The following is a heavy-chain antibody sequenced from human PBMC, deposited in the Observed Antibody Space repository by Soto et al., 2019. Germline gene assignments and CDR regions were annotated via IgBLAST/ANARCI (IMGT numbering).Heavy chain of an antibody. CDR2: INPSGGST. D-gene: IGHD1-1*01. CDR1: GYTFTSYY. Sequence: ASVKVSCKASGYTFTSYYMHWVRQAPGQGLEWMGIINPSGGSTSYAQKFQGRVTMTRDTSTSTVYMELSSLRSEDTAVYYCARERNXSPFRDYYYYYMDVWGKGTTVTVSS. J-gene: IGHJ6*03. V-gene: IGHV1-46*03. CDR3: ARERNXSPFRDYYYYYMDV.